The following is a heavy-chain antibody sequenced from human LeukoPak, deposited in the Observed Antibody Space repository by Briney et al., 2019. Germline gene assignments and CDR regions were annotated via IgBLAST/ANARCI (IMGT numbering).Heavy chain of an antibody. CDR2: IRSKAYGGTT. Sequence: PGGSLRLSCAASGFTFSNYGMSWVRQAPGKGLEWVGFIRSKAYGGTTEYAASVKGRFTISRDDSKSIAYLQMNSLKTEDTAVYYCTRDTAPFYYGPNWGQGTLVTVSS. CDR3: TRDTAPFYYGPN. CDR1: GFTFSNYG. J-gene: IGHJ4*02. V-gene: IGHV3-49*04. D-gene: IGHD3-10*01.